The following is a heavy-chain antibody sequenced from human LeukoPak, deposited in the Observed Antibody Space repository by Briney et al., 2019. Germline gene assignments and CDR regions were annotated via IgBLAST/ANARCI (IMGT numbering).Heavy chain of an antibody. CDR3: GKDMLPPGWEYFDF. J-gene: IGHJ4*02. Sequence: GGPLRLSCAASGFTLDDYAMHCVGQPPGKGLEWVSLISGDGDNTYYADSVKGRFTISRDNSKNSLYLQMNSLRTEDTALYYCGKDMLPPGWEYFDFWGQGTLVTVSS. V-gene: IGHV3-43*02. D-gene: IGHD6-19*01. CDR2: ISGDGDNT. CDR1: GFTLDDYA.